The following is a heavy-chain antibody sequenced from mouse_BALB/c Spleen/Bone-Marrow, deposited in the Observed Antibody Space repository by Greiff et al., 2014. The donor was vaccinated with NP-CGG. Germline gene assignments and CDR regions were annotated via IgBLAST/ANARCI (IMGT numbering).Heavy chain of an antibody. CDR1: GDSITNGY. J-gene: IGHJ2*01. V-gene: IGHV3-8*02. CDR3: ATYDGYYFDY. D-gene: IGHD2-3*01. CDR2: ISYSGST. Sequence: VQLQQSGPSLAKPSQTLSLTCSVTGDSITNGYWNWIRKFPGNKLEYMGYISYSGSTYYSPSLKSRISITRDTSKNQYYLQLNSVTTEDTATYYCATYDGYYFDYWGQGATLTVSS.